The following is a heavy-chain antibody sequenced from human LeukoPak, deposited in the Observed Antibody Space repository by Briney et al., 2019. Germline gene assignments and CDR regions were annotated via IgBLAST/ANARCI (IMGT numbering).Heavy chain of an antibody. V-gene: IGHV3-7*01. CDR2: IKQDGSEK. J-gene: IGHJ3*02. CDR3: ARVRLDYGGPNDAFDI. D-gene: IGHD4-23*01. CDR1: GFTFSSYW. Sequence: GSLRLSCAASGFTFSSYWMSWVRQAPGKGLEWVANIKQDGSEKYHVDSVKGRFTISRDNAKNSLYLQMNSLRAEDTAVFYCARVRLDYGGPNDAFDIWGQGTMVTVSS.